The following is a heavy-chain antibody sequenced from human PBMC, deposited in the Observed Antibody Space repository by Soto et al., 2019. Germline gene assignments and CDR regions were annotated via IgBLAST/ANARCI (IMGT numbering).Heavy chain of an antibody. Sequence: GSLRLSCSASGXTFSSYSMHWVRQAPGKGLEYVSAISSNGGSTYYADSVKGRFTISRDNSKNTLYLQMSSLRAEDTAVYYCVKLVYGSGSYHYWGQGTLGTVS. CDR3: VKLVYGSGSYHY. V-gene: IGHV3-64D*09. CDR2: ISSNGGST. D-gene: IGHD3-10*01. J-gene: IGHJ4*02. CDR1: GXTFSSYS.